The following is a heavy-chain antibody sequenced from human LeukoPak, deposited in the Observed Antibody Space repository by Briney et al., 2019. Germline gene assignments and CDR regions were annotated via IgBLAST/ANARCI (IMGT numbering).Heavy chain of an antibody. V-gene: IGHV3-7*01. J-gene: IGHJ4*02. Sequence: PGGSLRLSCAASGSTFSSYWMSWVRQAPGKGLEWVANIKQDGSEKYYVDSVKGRFTISRDNAKNSLYLQMNSLRAEDTAVYYCARDIWGPTPTRHLDYWGQGTLVTVSS. CDR1: GSTFSSYW. CDR2: IKQDGSEK. D-gene: IGHD7-27*01. CDR3: ARDIWGPTPTRHLDY.